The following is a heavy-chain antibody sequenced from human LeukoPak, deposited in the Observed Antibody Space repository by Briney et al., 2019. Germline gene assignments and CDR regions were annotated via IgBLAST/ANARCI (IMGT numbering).Heavy chain of an antibody. Sequence: GGSLRLSCAASGFTFTSYAMSWVRQAPGKGLEWVSAISGSGSSTFYTDSVRGRFTISRDNSKSTLYLQMNSLRAEDTAVYYCAKDRTWNAASYYFDYWGQGTLVTVSS. CDR3: AKDRTWNAASYYFDY. D-gene: IGHD1-1*01. CDR1: GFTFTSYA. CDR2: ISGSGSST. V-gene: IGHV3-23*01. J-gene: IGHJ4*02.